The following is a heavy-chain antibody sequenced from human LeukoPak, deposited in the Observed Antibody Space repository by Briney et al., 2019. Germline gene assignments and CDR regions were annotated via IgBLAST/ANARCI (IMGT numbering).Heavy chain of an antibody. CDR2: ISSSSSYI. D-gene: IGHD4-11*01. CDR1: GFTFSSNS. V-gene: IGHV3-21*01. J-gene: IGHJ4*02. CDR3: ARGSTVASHFDY. Sequence: PGGSLRLSCAASGFTFSSNSMNWVRQAPGKGLEWVSSISSSSSYIYYADSVKGRFTISRDNAKNSLYLQMNSLRAEDTAVYYCARGSTVASHFDYWGQGTLVTVSS.